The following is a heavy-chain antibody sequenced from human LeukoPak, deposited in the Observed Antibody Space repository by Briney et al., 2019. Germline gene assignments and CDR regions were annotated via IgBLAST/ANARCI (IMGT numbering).Heavy chain of an antibody. CDR2: INPTGSAT. V-gene: IGHV1-46*01. CDR1: GYTFTKHW. J-gene: IGHJ4*02. CDR3: ARGYSSSWARLYYFDY. D-gene: IGHD6-13*01. Sequence: GASVKVSCKASGYTFTKHWMHWVRQAPGQGLEWVGLINPTGSATLYAQKFQGRVTITADESTSTAYMELSSLRSEDTAVYYCARGYSSSWARLYYFDYWGQGTLVTVSS.